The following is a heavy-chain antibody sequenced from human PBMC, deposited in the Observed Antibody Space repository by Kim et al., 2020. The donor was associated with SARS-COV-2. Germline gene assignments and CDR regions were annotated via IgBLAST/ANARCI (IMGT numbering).Heavy chain of an antibody. J-gene: IGHJ3*02. V-gene: IGHV4-34*01. CDR1: GGSFSGYY. CDR3: ARGREAFDI. CDR2: INHSGST. Sequence: SETLSLTCAVYGGSFSGYYWSWIRQPPGKGLEWIGEINHSGSTNYNPSLKSRVTISVDTSKNQFSLKLSSVTAADTAVYYCARGREAFDIWGQGTMVTVSS.